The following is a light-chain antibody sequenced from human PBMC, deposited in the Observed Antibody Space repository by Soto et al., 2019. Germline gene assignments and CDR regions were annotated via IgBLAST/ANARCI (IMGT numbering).Light chain of an antibody. CDR3: QQRSNWPPYT. V-gene: IGKV3-11*01. J-gene: IGKJ2*01. Sequence: EIVLTQSPATLSLSPGERATLSCRASQSVSSYLAWYQQKPGQAPRLLIYDASNRATGIPARFSGSGSGTDFTHPISSLEPEDFAVYYCQQRSNWPPYTFGQGTKLEI. CDR1: QSVSSY. CDR2: DAS.